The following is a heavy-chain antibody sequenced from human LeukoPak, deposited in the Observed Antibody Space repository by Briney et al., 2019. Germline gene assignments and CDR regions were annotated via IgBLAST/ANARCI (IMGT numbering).Heavy chain of an antibody. D-gene: IGHD1-1*01. CDR2: ISGSGATT. CDR3: AKNWNPHYFDY. V-gene: IGHV3-23*01. Sequence: GGSLRLSCAASGFTFSDHYMDWVRQAPGKGLEWVSTISGSGATTYYADSVKGRFTISRDNSKNTLYLQMNSLRAEDTAVYFCAKNWNPHYFDYWGQGTLVTVSS. CDR1: GFTFSDHY. J-gene: IGHJ4*02.